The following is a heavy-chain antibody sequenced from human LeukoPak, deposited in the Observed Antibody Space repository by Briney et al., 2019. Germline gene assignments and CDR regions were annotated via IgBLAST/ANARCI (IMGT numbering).Heavy chain of an antibody. CDR2: ITSDGGTT. CDR3: AKRTDLSFDP. V-gene: IGHV3-64*04. Sequence: GGSLRLSCSASGFIFSSYAMHWVRQAPGKRLDYVSAITSDGGTTYYADSVKGRFTISRDNSKNTLYLQMNSLRAEDTAVYYCAKRTDLSFDPWGQGTLVTVSS. J-gene: IGHJ5*02. CDR1: GFIFSSYA.